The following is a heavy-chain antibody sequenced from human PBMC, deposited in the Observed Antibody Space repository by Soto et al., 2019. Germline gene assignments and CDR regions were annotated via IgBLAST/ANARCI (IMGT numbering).Heavy chain of an antibody. CDR2: ITWGGSV. Sequence: EVQLLESGGDLIHSGGPLRLSCVGSGFSLSDYGMNWVRQAPGKGLEWFAGITWGGSVYYAESVRGRFTLSRDESTNTVDVQMDSLRAEDTAMYYCAKEKTSSTYDVIDVWGQGTAVTVSS. J-gene: IGHJ6*02. V-gene: IGHV3-23*01. CDR3: AKEKTSSTYDVIDV. CDR1: GFSLSDYG.